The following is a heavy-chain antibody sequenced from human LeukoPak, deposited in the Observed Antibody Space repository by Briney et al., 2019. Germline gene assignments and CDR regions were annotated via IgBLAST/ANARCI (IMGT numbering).Heavy chain of an antibody. Sequence: ASVKVPCKASGYTFTNYAMNWVRQAPGQGLEWMGWISAYNGNTELAQKFQGRVTLATDASTSTAYVELRSLTSDDTAVCFCARGGSRSRRGDDAFDIWGQGTMVTVSS. V-gene: IGHV1-18*01. J-gene: IGHJ3*02. D-gene: IGHD3-10*01. CDR2: ISAYNGNT. CDR3: ARGGSRSRRGDDAFDI. CDR1: GYTFTNYA.